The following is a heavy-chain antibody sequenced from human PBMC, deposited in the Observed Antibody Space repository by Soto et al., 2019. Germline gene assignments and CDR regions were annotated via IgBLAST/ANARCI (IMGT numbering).Heavy chain of an antibody. J-gene: IGHJ6*02. D-gene: IGHD2-15*01. CDR3: APLSVSLSGPYGIHV. Sequence: SETLSLTCSVSGYSVTSSDYYWAWIRQPPGKGLEWIGSMFYSGLTYYNPSLKSRVTLSVDTSKNQFSVRLNSVTAADTAVYYCAPLSVSLSGPYGIHVWGLGTTVTVS. CDR1: GYSVTSSDYY. V-gene: IGHV4-39*01. CDR2: MFYSGLT.